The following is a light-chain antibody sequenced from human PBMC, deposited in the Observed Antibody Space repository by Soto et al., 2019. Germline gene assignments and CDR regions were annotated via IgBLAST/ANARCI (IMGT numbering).Light chain of an antibody. CDR1: SSNIGAGYD. Sequence: QSVLTQPPSVSGAPGQRVTISCTGSSSNIGAGYDVHWYQQLPGTDPKLLIYGNSNRPSGVPDRFSGSKSGTSASLAITGLEAEDEADYYCHSYDSSLSGYVVFGGGTKVTVL. CDR2: GNS. CDR3: HSYDSSLSGYVV. J-gene: IGLJ2*01. V-gene: IGLV1-40*01.